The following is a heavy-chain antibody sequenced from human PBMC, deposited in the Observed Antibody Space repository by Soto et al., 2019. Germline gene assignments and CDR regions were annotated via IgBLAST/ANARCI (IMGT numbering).Heavy chain of an antibody. CDR3: AKGPPMVTRLVGFDY. D-gene: IGHD5-18*01. V-gene: IGHV3-30*18. CDR1: GFTFSSYG. J-gene: IGHJ4*02. CDR2: ISYDGSNK. Sequence: QVQLVESGGGVVQPGRSLRLSCAASGFTFSSYGMHWVRQAPGKGLEWVAVISYDGSNKYYADSVKDRFTISRDNSKNTLYLQMNSLRAEDTAVYYCAKGPPMVTRLVGFDYWGQGTLVTVSS.